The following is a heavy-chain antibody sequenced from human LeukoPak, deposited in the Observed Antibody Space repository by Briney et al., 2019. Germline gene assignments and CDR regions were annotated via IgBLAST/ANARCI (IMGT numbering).Heavy chain of an antibody. CDR1: GYTFGTYG. Sequence: ASVNVSRKASGYTFGTYGISWVRQAPGQGLEWMGWISTYNGDTNYAQNLQGRVTMTTDTSTSTAYMELRSLRSDDTAVYYCAREARSRDDPWGQGTLVIVSS. D-gene: IGHD1-26*01. CDR3: AREARSRDDP. J-gene: IGHJ5*02. V-gene: IGHV1-18*01. CDR2: ISTYNGDT.